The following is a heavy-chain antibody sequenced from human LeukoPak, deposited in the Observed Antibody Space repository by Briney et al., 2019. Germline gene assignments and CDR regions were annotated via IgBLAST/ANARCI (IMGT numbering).Heavy chain of an antibody. D-gene: IGHD1-26*01. V-gene: IGHV1-18*01. CDR2: ISGYNGDT. CDR3: ARGGLRGSYYEYFHH. CDR1: GYTFTSYG. Sequence: GASVKVSCKASGYTFTSYGISWVRQAPGQGLEWMGWISGYNGDTNYAQNLQGRVTMTTDTSTSTVYMELRSLRSDDTAVYYCARGGLRGSYYEYFHHWGQGTLASVSS. J-gene: IGHJ1*01.